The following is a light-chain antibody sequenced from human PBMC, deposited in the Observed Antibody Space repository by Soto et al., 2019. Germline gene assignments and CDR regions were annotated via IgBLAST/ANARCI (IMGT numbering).Light chain of an antibody. CDR3: QNYGRSSWT. Sequence: DIELTQSPGTLSLSPGERVTLSCRASQTVRSGFVAWYQQKPGQAPRLLIYGASTRATGIPVRFSGSGSGTDFTLTISSLEPEDLAVYYCQNYGRSSWTFGQGTKVEIK. J-gene: IGKJ1*01. V-gene: IGKV3-20*01. CDR1: QTVRSGF. CDR2: GAS.